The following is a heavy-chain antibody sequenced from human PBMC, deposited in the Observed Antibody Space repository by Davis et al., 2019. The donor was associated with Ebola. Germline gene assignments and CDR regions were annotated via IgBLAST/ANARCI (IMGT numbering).Heavy chain of an antibody. CDR3: AREGIAAAGTLLYYYYGMDV. V-gene: IGHV6-1*01. Sequence: SQTLSFTCAISGDSVSSNSAAWNWIRQSPSRGLEWLGRTYYRSKWYNDYAVSVKSRITINPDTSKNQFSLQLNSVTPEDTAVYYCAREGIAAAGTLLYYYYGMDVWGQGTTVTVSS. D-gene: IGHD6-13*01. J-gene: IGHJ6*02. CDR1: GDSVSSNSAA. CDR2: TYYRSKWYN.